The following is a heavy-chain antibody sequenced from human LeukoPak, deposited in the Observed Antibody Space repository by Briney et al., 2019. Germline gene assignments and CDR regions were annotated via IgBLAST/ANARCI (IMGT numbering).Heavy chain of an antibody. Sequence: SETLSLTCAVYGGSFSGYYWSWIRQPPGKGLEWIGEINHSGSTNYNPSLKSRVTISVDTSKNQFSLKLSSVTAADTAAYYCASSSPPRSSSWYFPFKYWGQGTLVTVSS. CDR2: INHSGST. CDR1: GGSFSGYY. D-gene: IGHD6-13*01. CDR3: ASSSPPRSSSWYFPFKY. V-gene: IGHV4-34*01. J-gene: IGHJ4*02.